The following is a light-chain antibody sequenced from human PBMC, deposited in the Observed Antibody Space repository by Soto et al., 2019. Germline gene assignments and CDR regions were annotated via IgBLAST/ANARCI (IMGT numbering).Light chain of an antibody. Sequence: EIVLTQSPGTLSLSPGERATLSCSASQSVSSSYLAWYQQKPGQAPRLLIYGASSRATGIPDRFSGSGSGTDFTLTISRLEPEDFAVYYCQQYGSSPPETFGQGTKVEI. CDR2: GAS. CDR1: QSVSSSY. J-gene: IGKJ1*01. CDR3: QQYGSSPPET. V-gene: IGKV3-20*01.